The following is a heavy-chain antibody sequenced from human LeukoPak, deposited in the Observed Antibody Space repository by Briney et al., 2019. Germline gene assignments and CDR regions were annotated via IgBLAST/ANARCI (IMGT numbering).Heavy chain of an antibody. V-gene: IGHV1-69*05. D-gene: IGHD2-8*02. CDR2: IIPIFGTA. CDR3: ARTPLWWAGDGYTWFDP. CDR1: GGTFSSYA. Sequence: ASVKVSCKASGGTFSSYAISWVRQAPGQGLEWMGGIIPIFGTANYAQKFQGRVTTTTDESTSTAYMELSSLRSEDTAVYYCARTPLWWAGDGYTWFDPWGQGTLVTVSS. J-gene: IGHJ5*02.